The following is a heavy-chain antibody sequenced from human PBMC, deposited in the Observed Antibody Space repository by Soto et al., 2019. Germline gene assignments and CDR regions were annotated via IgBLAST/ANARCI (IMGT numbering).Heavy chain of an antibody. Sequence: GGSLRLSCSASGFTFSSYAIHWVRQAPGKGLEYVSAISSNGGSTYYADSVKGRFTISRDNSKNTLYLQMSSLRAEDTAVYYCVKDRLDVDSTMVSWFDPWGQGTLVTVSS. D-gene: IGHD5-18*01. J-gene: IGHJ5*02. V-gene: IGHV3-64D*08. CDR1: GFTFSSYA. CDR2: ISSNGGST. CDR3: VKDRLDVDSTMVSWFDP.